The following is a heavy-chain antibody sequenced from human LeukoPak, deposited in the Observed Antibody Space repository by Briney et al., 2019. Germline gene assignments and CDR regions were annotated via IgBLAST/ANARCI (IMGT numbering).Heavy chain of an antibody. CDR1: GYTFTGYY. V-gene: IGHV1-2*02. D-gene: IGHD1-26*01. CDR2: INPNSGGT. J-gene: IGHJ4*02. CDR3: ARGGICSGSYYFYAPFDY. Sequence: GASVKVSCKASGYTFTGYYMHWVRQAPGQGLEWMGWINPNSGGTNYAQKFQGRVTMTRDTSISTAYMELSRLRSDDTAVYYCARGGICSGSYYFYAPFDYWGQGTLVTVSS.